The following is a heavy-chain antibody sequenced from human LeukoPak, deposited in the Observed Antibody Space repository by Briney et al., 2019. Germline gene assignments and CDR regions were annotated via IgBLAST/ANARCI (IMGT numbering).Heavy chain of an antibody. CDR2: IFGGGET. CDR3: ARGGFVASSYYYYGLDV. V-gene: IGHV3-53*01. J-gene: IGHJ6*02. Sequence: GGSLRLSCAVSGFXVSNSYISWVRQAPGKGLEWVSSIFGGGETYYADSVTGRFTISRDNSKNTLFLQMNSLRTEDTAVYYCARGGFVASSYYYYGLDVWGQGTTVTVSS. CDR1: GFXVSNSY. D-gene: IGHD2-15*01.